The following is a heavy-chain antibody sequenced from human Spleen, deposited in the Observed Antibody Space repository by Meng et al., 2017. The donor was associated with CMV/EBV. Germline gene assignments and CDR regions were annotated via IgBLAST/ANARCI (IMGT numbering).Heavy chain of an antibody. V-gene: IGHV3-7*01. Sequence: GGSLRLSCAASGFTFSSSWMSWVRQAPGKGLEWVANIKQDGSEKYYVDSVKGRFTISRDNGKNSLYLQMNSLRAEDTAVYYCARVSYTAMVIDYWGQGTLVTVSS. J-gene: IGHJ4*02. CDR1: GFTFSSSW. D-gene: IGHD5-18*01. CDR3: ARVSYTAMVIDY. CDR2: IKQDGSEK.